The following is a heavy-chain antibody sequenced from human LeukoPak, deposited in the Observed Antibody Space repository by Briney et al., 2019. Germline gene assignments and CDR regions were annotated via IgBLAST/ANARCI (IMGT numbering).Heavy chain of an antibody. D-gene: IGHD6-13*01. V-gene: IGHV3-48*01. CDR3: ARGAAAGFDAFDI. CDR1: GFTFSDAW. J-gene: IGHJ3*02. CDR2: ISSSSSTI. Sequence: GGSLRLSCAASGFTFSDAWMSRVRQAPGKGLEWVSYISSSSSTIYYADSVKGRFTISRDNAKNSLYLQMNSLRAEDTAVYYCARGAAAGFDAFDIWGQGTMVTVSS.